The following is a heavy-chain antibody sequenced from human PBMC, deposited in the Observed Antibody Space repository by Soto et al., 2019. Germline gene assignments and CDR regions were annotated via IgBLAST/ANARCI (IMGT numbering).Heavy chain of an antibody. CDR3: AKAHPLYYDFWSGSPPVDYYMDV. J-gene: IGHJ6*03. D-gene: IGHD3-3*01. V-gene: IGHV3-30*18. CDR1: GFTFSSYG. Sequence: GGSLRLSCAASGFTFSSYGMHWVRQAPGKGLEWVAVISYDGSNKYYADSVKGRFTISRDNSKNTLYLQMNSLRAEDTAVYYCAKAHPLYYDFWSGSPPVDYYMDVWGKGTTVTVSS. CDR2: ISYDGSNK.